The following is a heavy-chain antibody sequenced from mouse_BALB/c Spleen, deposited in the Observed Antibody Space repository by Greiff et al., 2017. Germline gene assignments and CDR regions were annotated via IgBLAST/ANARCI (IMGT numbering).Heavy chain of an antibody. V-gene: IGHV2-9*02. Sequence: VKVVESGPGLVAPSQSLSITCTVSGFSLTSYGVHWVRQPPGKGLEWLGVIWAGGSTNYNSALMSRLSISKDNSKSQVFLKMNSLQTDDTAMYYCARGGGSSHWFAYWGQGTLVTVSA. CDR1: GFSLTSYG. CDR3: ARGGGSSHWFAY. CDR2: IWAGGST. D-gene: IGHD1-1*01. J-gene: IGHJ3*01.